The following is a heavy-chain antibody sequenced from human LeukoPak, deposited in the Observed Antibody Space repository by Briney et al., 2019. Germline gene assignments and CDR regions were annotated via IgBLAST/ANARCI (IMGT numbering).Heavy chain of an antibody. Sequence: GGSLRLSCVVSGFTFNRCWMNWVRQAPGKGLEWVAHINPDGRDTYYVDSVKGRFTISRDNAQNSMYLQMNSLRVEDTAVYFCTSWGDTTAEYFQRWGQGTLVTVSS. V-gene: IGHV3-7*01. J-gene: IGHJ1*01. CDR2: INPDGRDT. D-gene: IGHD2-21*02. CDR1: GFTFNRCW. CDR3: TSWGDTTAEYFQR.